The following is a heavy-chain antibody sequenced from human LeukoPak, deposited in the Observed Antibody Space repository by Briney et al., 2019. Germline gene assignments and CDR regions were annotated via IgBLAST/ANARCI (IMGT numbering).Heavy chain of an antibody. CDR1: GYTFTSYD. V-gene: IGHV1-8*03. Sequence: GASVKVSCKASGYTFTSYDINWVRQATGQGLEWMGWMNPNSGNTGYAQKFQGRVIITRNTSISTAYMELSRLRSDDTAVYYCARDLGDYDSSGYYYVRGGDAFDIWGQGTMVTVSS. D-gene: IGHD3-22*01. J-gene: IGHJ3*02. CDR3: ARDLGDYDSSGYYYVRGGDAFDI. CDR2: MNPNSGNT.